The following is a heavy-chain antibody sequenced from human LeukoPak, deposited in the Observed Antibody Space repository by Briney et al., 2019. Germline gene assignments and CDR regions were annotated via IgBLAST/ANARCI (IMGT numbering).Heavy chain of an antibody. CDR3: ARAPRCGGDCYSFDY. CDR1: GFTFTTYA. J-gene: IGHJ4*02. Sequence: GGSLRLSCAASGFTFTTYAMSWVRQAPGKGLEWVSVIYSGGSTYYADSVKGRFTISRDNSKNTLYLQMNSLRAEDTAVYYCARAPRCGGDCYSFDYWGQGTLVTVSS. CDR2: IYSGGST. V-gene: IGHV3-53*01. D-gene: IGHD2-21*02.